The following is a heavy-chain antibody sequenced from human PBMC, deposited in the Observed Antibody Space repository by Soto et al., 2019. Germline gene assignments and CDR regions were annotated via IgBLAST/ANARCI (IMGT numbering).Heavy chain of an antibody. D-gene: IGHD6-19*01. Sequence: GGSLRLSCAASGFTFSSYAMSWVRQAPGKGLEWVSVISGSGDHIYSADSVEGRFTISRDNSENTLYLHMSSLAAEDTAVYYCAKVGQRGRGWYLDHFDYWGHGTLVTVSS. CDR2: ISGSGDHI. CDR3: AKVGQRGRGWYLDHFDY. CDR1: GFTFSSYA. V-gene: IGHV3-23*01. J-gene: IGHJ4*01.